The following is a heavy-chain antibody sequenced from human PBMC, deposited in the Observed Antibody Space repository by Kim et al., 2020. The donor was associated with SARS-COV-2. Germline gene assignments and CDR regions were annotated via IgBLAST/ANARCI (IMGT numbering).Heavy chain of an antibody. CDR1: GFSFSNAW. CDR3: TTVAGRESYAFDI. J-gene: IGHJ3*02. Sequence: GGSLRLSCAASGFSFSNAWMSWVRQAPGKGLEWVGRIKSKSDGGTTEYPAPVEGRFTVSRDDSKNTLYLQMNSLKTEDTAVYYCTTVAGRESYAFDIWGQGTMVTVSS. CDR2: IKSKSDGGTT. V-gene: IGHV3-15*01.